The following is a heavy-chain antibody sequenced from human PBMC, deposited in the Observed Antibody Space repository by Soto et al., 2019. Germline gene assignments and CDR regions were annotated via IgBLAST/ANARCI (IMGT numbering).Heavy chain of an antibody. J-gene: IGHJ4*02. CDR2: KTYDGSNK. D-gene: IGHD1-26*01. V-gene: IGHV3-30-3*01. CDR3: ARAGGLLVDY. CDR1: GFMFSSYA. Sequence: QVQLVESGGGVVQPGRSLRLSCAASGFMFSSYAMHWVRQAPGKGLEWVAVKTYDGSNKYYADSVKGRFTISRDNSKNTLYLQMNSLRAEDTAVYYCARAGGLLVDYWGQGTLVTDSS.